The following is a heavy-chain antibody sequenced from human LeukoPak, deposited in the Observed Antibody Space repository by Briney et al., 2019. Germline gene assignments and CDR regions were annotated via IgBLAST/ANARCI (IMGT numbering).Heavy chain of an antibody. CDR3: ARQRYYDFWSGYSGYMDV. CDR2: IYTSGST. J-gene: IGHJ6*03. V-gene: IGHV4-4*09. CDR1: GGSISSYY. D-gene: IGHD3-3*01. Sequence: SETLSLTCTVFGGSISSYYWSWTRQPPGKGLEWIGYIYTSGSTNYNPSLKSRVTISVDTSKNQFSLKLSSVTAADTAVYYCARQRYYDFWSGYSGYMDVWGKGTTVTVSS.